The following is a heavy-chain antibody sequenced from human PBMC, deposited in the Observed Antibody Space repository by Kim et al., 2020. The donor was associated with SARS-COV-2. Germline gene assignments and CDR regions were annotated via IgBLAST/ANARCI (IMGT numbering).Heavy chain of an antibody. Sequence: GGSLRLSCEASGFTFSLWAMIWVRQAPGKGLEWVSGISGGSEKTYSADSVKGRFIISRANSKNTLYLQMHNLRADDTAISYCSKKALPSANNHPLCDYWG. CDR2: ISGGSEKT. J-gene: IGHJ4*01. V-gene: IGHV3-23*01. D-gene: IGHD5-18*01. CDR1: GFTFSLWA. CDR3: SKKALPSANNHPLCDY.